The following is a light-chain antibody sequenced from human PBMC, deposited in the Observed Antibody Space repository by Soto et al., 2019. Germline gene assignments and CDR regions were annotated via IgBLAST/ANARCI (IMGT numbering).Light chain of an antibody. J-gene: IGKJ1*01. CDR3: QQYGSSPWT. CDR2: VAS. Sequence: ETVLTQSPGTLSLSPGARATLSCSASQTIRSNYLAWYRQTPGQAPSLLIYVASNSATGIADRFSVSGSVTDFTLIISRLEPEDFELYYCQQYGSSPWTFGQGTKVEIK. CDR1: QTIRSNY. V-gene: IGKV3-20*01.